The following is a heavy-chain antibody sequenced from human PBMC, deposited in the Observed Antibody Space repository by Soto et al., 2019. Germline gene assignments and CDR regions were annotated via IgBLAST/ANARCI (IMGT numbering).Heavy chain of an antibody. CDR3: ARAGVYDSLIDH. CDR2: IYSSGTS. J-gene: IGHJ4*02. D-gene: IGHD5-12*01. V-gene: IGHV3-66*01. CDR1: GFTVTNNF. Sequence: GGSLRLSCAASGFTVTNNFMSWVRQAPGKGLEWVSVIYSSGTSYYGDSVQGRFTISRDRSKNTVYLQMNSLRAEDTAVYYCARAGVYDSLIDHWGPGTLVTVSS.